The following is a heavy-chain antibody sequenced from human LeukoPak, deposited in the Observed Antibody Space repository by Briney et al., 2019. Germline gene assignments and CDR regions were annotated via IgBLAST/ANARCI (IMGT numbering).Heavy chain of an antibody. Sequence: GGSLRLSCAASGFTFSSYSMNWVRQAPGKGLEWVSYISSSSSTIYYADSVKGRFTISRDNSKNTLYLQMNHLRAEDTAIYYCAKCSASYYNDAFDIWGRGTMVTVSS. D-gene: IGHD3-10*02. V-gene: IGHV3-48*01. J-gene: IGHJ3*02. CDR1: GFTFSSYS. CDR2: ISSSSSTI. CDR3: AKCSASYYNDAFDI.